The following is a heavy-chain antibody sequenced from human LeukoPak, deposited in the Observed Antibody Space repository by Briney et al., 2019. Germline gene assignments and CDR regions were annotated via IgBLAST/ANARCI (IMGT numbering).Heavy chain of an antibody. J-gene: IGHJ3*02. Sequence: SETLSLTCTVSGGPISYYCWNWIRQPPGKGLEWIGFVFSTGDTDYNPSLKSRVAISVDTSKNQVSLKLNSVTAADTAVYYCARVVSGSDDAGGEGFDIWGQGTMVTVSS. CDR2: VFSTGDT. CDR3: ARVVSGSDDAGGEGFDI. CDR1: GGPISYYC. V-gene: IGHV4-59*01. D-gene: IGHD5-12*01.